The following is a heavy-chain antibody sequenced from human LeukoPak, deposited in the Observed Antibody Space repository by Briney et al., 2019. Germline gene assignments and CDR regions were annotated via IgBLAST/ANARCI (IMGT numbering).Heavy chain of an antibody. CDR1: GFTFSSYA. V-gene: IGHV3-64*01. J-gene: IGHJ4*02. Sequence: GGSLRLSCAASGFTFSSYAMHWVRQAPGKGLEYVSAISSNGGSTYYANSVKGRFTISRDNSKNTLYLQMGSLRAEDMAVYYCARAPRGPHCGGDCYYFDYWGQGTLVTVSS. CDR2: ISSNGGST. CDR3: ARAPRGPHCGGDCYYFDY. D-gene: IGHD2-21*02.